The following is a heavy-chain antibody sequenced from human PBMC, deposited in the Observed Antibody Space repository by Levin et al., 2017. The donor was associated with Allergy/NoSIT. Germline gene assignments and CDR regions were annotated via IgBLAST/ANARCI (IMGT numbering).Heavy chain of an antibody. CDR1: GYTFTSYD. D-gene: IGHD1-1*01. CDR3: ARGLTKRRYYYGMDV. Sequence: GESLKISCKASGYTFTSYDINWVRQATGQGLEWMGWMNPNSGNTGYAQKFQGRVTMTRNTSISTAYMELSSLRSEDTAVYYCARGLTKRRYYYGMDVWGQGTTVTVSS. J-gene: IGHJ6*02. CDR2: MNPNSGNT. V-gene: IGHV1-8*01.